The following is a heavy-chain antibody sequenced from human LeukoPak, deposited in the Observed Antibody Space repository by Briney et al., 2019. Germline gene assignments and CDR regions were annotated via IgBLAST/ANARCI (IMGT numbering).Heavy chain of an antibody. CDR2: ISSNGGST. Sequence: GGSLRLSCAASGFTFSSYAMHWVRQAPGKGLEYASAISSNGGSTYYANSVKGRFTISRDNSKNTLYLQMGSLRAEDMAVYYCARDDRLDYWGQGTLVTVSS. CDR1: GFTFSSYA. V-gene: IGHV3-64*01. J-gene: IGHJ4*02. CDR3: ARDDRLDY.